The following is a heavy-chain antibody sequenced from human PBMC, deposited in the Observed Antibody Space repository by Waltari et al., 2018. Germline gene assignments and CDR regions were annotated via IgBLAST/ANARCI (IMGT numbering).Heavy chain of an antibody. CDR3: AKCAYYYDSSGPGPFDY. Sequence: EVQLLESGGGLVQPGGSLRLSCAASGFTFSSYAMSWVRQAPGKGLEWVSAISGSGGSTYYADSEKGRFTISRDNSKNALYLQMTSLRAEDTAVYYCAKCAYYYDSSGPGPFDYWGQGTLVTVSS. D-gene: IGHD3-22*01. V-gene: IGHV3-23*01. CDR1: GFTFSSYA. CDR2: ISGSGGST. J-gene: IGHJ4*02.